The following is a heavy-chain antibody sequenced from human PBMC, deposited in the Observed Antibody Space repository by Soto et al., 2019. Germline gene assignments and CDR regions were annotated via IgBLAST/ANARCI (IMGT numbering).Heavy chain of an antibody. CDR3: ARYCSSTSCSYPLGAFDI. Sequence: ASVKVSCKASGYTFTSYGISWVRQAPRQVLEWMGWISGYNGNTNYAQNLQGRVTMTTDKSTSTAYMELRSLRSDDTAVYYCARYCSSTSCSYPLGAFDIWGQGTMVTVS. J-gene: IGHJ3*02. D-gene: IGHD2-2*01. V-gene: IGHV1-18*01. CDR1: GYTFTSYG. CDR2: ISGYNGNT.